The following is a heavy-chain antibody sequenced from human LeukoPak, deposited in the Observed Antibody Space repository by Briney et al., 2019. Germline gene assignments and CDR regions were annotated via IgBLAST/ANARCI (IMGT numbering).Heavy chain of an antibody. CDR1: GYILTNYY. D-gene: IGHD1-1*01. V-gene: IGHV1/OR15-1*04. J-gene: IGHJ3*01. Sequence: GASVKVSCKASGYILTNYYMHWVRQAPGQGLEWMGWINPHSSDTKYAPKFRGRVTWTRDTSLNTTYMELSSLTSEDTATYYCARAHQLGAFGFWGQGTLVTVSS. CDR2: INPHSSDT. CDR3: ARAHQLGAFGF.